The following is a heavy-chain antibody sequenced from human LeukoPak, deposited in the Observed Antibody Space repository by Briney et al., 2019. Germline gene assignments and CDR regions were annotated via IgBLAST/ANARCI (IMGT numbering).Heavy chain of an antibody. V-gene: IGHV4-38-2*02. Sequence: SETLSLTCTVSGYSISSGYYWGWIRQPPGKGLEWIGSIYHSGSTYYNPSLKSRVAISVDTSKNQFSLKLSSVTAADTAVYYCARDRRGYCSGGSCYSSAFDYWGQGTLVTVSS. CDR3: ARDRRGYCSGGSCYSSAFDY. J-gene: IGHJ4*02. CDR1: GYSISSGYY. CDR2: IYHSGST. D-gene: IGHD2-15*01.